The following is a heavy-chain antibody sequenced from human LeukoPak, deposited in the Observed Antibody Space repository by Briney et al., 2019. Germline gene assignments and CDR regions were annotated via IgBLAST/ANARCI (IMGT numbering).Heavy chain of an antibody. Sequence: SETLSLTCTVSGGSISSYYWSWIRQPPGKGLEWIGYIYYSGSTNYNPSLKSRVTISVDTSKNQFSLKLSSVIAADTAVYYCASLAGTTGWFDPWGQGTLVTVSS. J-gene: IGHJ5*02. CDR3: ASLAGTTGWFDP. V-gene: IGHV4-59*12. D-gene: IGHD1-7*01. CDR2: IYYSGST. CDR1: GGSISSYY.